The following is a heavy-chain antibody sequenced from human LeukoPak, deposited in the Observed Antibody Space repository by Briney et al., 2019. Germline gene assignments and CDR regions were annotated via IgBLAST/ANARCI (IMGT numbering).Heavy chain of an antibody. CDR1: GGSISSYY. V-gene: IGHV4-59*01. D-gene: IGHD2-15*01. CDR2: IYYSGST. J-gene: IGHJ4*02. Sequence: SETLSLTCTVSGGSISSYYWSWIRQPPGKGLEWIGYIYYSGSTNYNPSLKSRVTISVDTSKNQFSLKLSSVTAADTAVYYCARDNRRIFFDYWGQGTLVTVSS. CDR3: ARDNRRIFFDY.